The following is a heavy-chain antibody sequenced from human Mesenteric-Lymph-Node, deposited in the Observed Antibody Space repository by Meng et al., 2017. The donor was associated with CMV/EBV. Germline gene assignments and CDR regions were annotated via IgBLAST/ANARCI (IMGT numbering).Heavy chain of an antibody. D-gene: IGHD3-3*01. V-gene: IGHV3-74*01. Sequence: GGSLRLSCAASGFTFSSYWMHWVRQAPGKGLVWVSRINSDGSSTSYADSVKGRFTISRDNAKNTLYLQMNSLRAEDTAVYYCTTDQPYDFWSGPVFDYWGQGTLVTVSS. CDR1: GFTFSSYW. CDR3: TTDQPYDFWSGPVFDY. CDR2: INSDGSST. J-gene: IGHJ4*02.